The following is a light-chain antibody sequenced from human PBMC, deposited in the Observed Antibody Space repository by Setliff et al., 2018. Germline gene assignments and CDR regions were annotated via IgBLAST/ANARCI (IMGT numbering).Light chain of an antibody. CDR2: GVT. CDR3: SSYTARSAV. CDR1: SSDIHGFSY. Sequence: SALTQPASVSGSPGQSITISCTGISSDIHGFSYVSWYQQHPDKAPKLLIYGVTYRPSGVSDRFSASMSGNTASLTISGLQAEDEGDYYCSSYTARSAVFGPGTKGTVL. V-gene: IGLV2-14*03. J-gene: IGLJ1*01.